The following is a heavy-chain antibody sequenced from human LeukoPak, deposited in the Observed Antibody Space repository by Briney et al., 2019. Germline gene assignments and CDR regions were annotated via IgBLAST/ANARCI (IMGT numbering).Heavy chain of an antibody. CDR3: APANPYFDY. CDR2: INSDGSSR. CDR1: GYTFSSYW. J-gene: IGHJ4*02. V-gene: IGHV3-74*01. Sequence: GGPLRLFCAPWGYTFSSYWMHWVRDARGKGLVWVSRINSDGSSRTYADFVKGRFTISRDNAKNTLYLQMNSLRVEDTAVYYCAPANPYFDYWGQGTLVTVSS.